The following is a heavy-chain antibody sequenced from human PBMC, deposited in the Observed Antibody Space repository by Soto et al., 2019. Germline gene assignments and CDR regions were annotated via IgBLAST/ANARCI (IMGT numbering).Heavy chain of an antibody. CDR3: ARSPRGSSCVWDY. D-gene: IGHD6-6*01. CDR1: GGTFSSYT. Sequence: QVQLVQSGAEVKKPGSSVKVSCKASGGTFSSYTISWVRQAPGQGLEWMGRIIPILGIANYAQKFQGRVTITADKSTSTAYMELSSLRSEDTAVYYCARSPRGSSCVWDYWGQGTLVTVSS. V-gene: IGHV1-69*02. CDR2: IIPILGIA. J-gene: IGHJ4*02.